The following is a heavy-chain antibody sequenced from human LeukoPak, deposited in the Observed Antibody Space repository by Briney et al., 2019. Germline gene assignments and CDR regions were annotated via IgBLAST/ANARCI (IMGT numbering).Heavy chain of an antibody. D-gene: IGHD4-17*01. Sequence: KSSETLSLTCTVSSASISSSPYYWGWIRQSPGKGLEWIGSISYSGTTYYNPSLKSRVTISVDTSKNHFSLKLSSVTAADTAVYYCARAEVDWDYGDYPIGYWGQGTLVTVSS. CDR2: ISYSGTT. V-gene: IGHV4-39*02. J-gene: IGHJ4*02. CDR3: ARAEVDWDYGDYPIGY. CDR1: SASISSSPYY.